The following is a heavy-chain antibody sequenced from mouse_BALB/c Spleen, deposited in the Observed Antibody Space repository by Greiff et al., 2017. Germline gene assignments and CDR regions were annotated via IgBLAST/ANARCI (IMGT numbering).Heavy chain of an antibody. CDR3: AREGYGNYVDY. V-gene: IGHV5-6-5*01. CDR1: GFTFSSYA. D-gene: IGHD2-10*02. CDR2: ISSGGST. J-gene: IGHJ4*01. Sequence: EVQGVESGGGLVKPGGSLKLSCAASGFTFSSYAMSWVRQTPEKRLEWVASISSGGSTYYPDSVKGRFTISRDNARNILYLQMSSLRSEDTAMYYCAREGYGNYVDYWGQGTSVTVSS.